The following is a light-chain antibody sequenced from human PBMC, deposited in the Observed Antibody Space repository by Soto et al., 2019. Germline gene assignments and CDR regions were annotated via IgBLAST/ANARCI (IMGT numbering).Light chain of an antibody. V-gene: IGKV3-15*01. Sequence: EIVLTQSPGTLSLSPGERATLSCRAIQSVSSSYLAWYRQKPGQAPSLLVYGASTRATGIPARFSGSGSGTEFTLTISSLQSDDFAVYYCLQYDKWPPWTFGQGTKVDIK. CDR3: LQYDKWPPWT. CDR1: QSVSSSY. J-gene: IGKJ1*01. CDR2: GAS.